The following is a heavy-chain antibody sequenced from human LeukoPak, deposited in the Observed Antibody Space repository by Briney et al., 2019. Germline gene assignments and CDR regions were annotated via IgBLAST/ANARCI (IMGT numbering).Heavy chain of an antibody. V-gene: IGHV3-30*18. D-gene: IGHD4-11*01. CDR3: AKDPVDYSNYSDYFDY. CDR1: GFTFSSYG. J-gene: IGHJ4*02. CDR2: ISDGGSNK. Sequence: GRSLRLSCAASGFTFSSYGMHWVRQAPGKGLEWVAVISDGGSNKYYADSVKGRFTISRDDPKNTVYLQMNSLRAEDTAVYYCAKDPVDYSNYSDYFDYWGQGTLVTVSS.